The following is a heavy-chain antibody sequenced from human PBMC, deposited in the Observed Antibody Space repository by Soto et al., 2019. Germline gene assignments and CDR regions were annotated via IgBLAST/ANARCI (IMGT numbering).Heavy chain of an antibody. CDR1: GYSISSGYY. D-gene: IGHD4-17*01. CDR2: IYHSGST. J-gene: IGHJ5*02. V-gene: IGHV4-38-2*01. CDR3: ARGAATVTPGWFDP. Sequence: SETLSLTCAVSGYSISSGYYWGWIRQTPGKGLERIASIYHSGSTYYNPSLKSRVTISVDTSKNQFSLKLTSVTAADTAVYYCARGAATVTPGWFDPWGQGITVTVSS.